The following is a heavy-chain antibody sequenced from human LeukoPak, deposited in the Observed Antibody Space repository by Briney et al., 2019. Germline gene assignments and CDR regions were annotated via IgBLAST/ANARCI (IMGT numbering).Heavy chain of an antibody. V-gene: IGHV3-48*03. CDR3: ARAHRYSYGRNFDY. D-gene: IGHD5-18*01. CDR1: GFIFSEYG. CDR2: ISTSGSTI. J-gene: IGHJ4*02. Sequence: RPGGSLRLSCAASGFIFSEYGMNWVRQAPGKGLEWVSYISTSGSTIYYADSVKGRFTISRDNAKNSLYLQMNSLRAEDTAVYYCARAHRYSYGRNFDYWGQGTLVTVSS.